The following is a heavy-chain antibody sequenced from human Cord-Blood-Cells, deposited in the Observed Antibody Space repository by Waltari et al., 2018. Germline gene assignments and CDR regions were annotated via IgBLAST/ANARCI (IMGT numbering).Heavy chain of an antibody. D-gene: IGHD6-13*01. CDR3: AAGYSSRINEGTFDY. Sequence: QVQLQESGPGLVKPSGTLSLTCAVSGGSLSSSNWWRWVRRPPGKGLEWIGEIYHSGSTNYNPSLKSRVTISVDKSKNQFSLKLSSVTAADTAVYYCAAGYSSRINEGTFDYWGQGTLVTVSS. V-gene: IGHV4-4*02. J-gene: IGHJ4*02. CDR1: GGSLSSSNW. CDR2: IYHSGST.